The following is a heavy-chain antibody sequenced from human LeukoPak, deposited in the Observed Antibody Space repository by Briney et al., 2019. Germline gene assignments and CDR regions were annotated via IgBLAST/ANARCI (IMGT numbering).Heavy chain of an antibody. Sequence: NPSETLSLTCTVSGGSISGYFWSWIRQPPGKGLELIGYLYYSGSTNYNPSLKSRVTVSVDTSKDQFSLRLSSVTAADTAVYYCARLLAVAGGDAFDIWGQGKMVTVSS. V-gene: IGHV4-59*08. CDR2: LYYSGST. CDR3: ARLLAVAGGDAFDI. D-gene: IGHD6-19*01. J-gene: IGHJ3*02. CDR1: GGSISGYF.